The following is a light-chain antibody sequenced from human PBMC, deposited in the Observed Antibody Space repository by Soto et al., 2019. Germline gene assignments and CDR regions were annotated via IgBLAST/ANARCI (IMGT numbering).Light chain of an antibody. V-gene: IGLV1-47*01. CDR3: AAWDDSLSGWV. J-gene: IGLJ3*02. CDR1: SSNIGSNF. Sequence: QSALTQPPSASGTPGQRVTISCSGSSSNIGSNFVYWYQQFPGTAPKLLIYRNNQRPSGVPDRFSGSKSGTSASLAISGLPSEDEADYFCAAWDDSLSGWVFGGVTKLTVL. CDR2: RNN.